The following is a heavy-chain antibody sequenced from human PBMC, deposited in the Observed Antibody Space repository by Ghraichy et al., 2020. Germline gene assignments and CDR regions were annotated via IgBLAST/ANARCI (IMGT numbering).Heavy chain of an antibody. V-gene: IGHV3-30*04. D-gene: IGHD3-10*01. CDR1: GFTFSSSA. CDR3: ARLGVWFGEEPLDI. J-gene: IGHJ3*02. Sequence: GESLNISCAASGFTFSSSAMHWVRQAPGKGLEWVAVISFDGSNRYYADFVKGRFTISRDTSKSTLYLQMNSLRPEDTAVYFCARLGVWFGEEPLDIWGRGTMVTVSS. CDR2: ISFDGSNR.